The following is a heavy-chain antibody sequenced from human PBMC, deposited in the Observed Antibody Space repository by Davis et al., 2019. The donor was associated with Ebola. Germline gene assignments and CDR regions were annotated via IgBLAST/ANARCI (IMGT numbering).Heavy chain of an antibody. V-gene: IGHV3-30*18. J-gene: IGHJ4*02. Sequence: PGGSLRLSCAASGFTFSSYGMHWVRQAPGKGLEWVAVISNDGSEMYYADSVKGRFTISRENTKNTLYLQLNSLTSEDTAVYYCAKETHRYCSGGTCYSFDHWGQGTLVTVSS. D-gene: IGHD2-15*01. CDR3: AKETHRYCSGGTCYSFDH. CDR1: GFTFSSYG. CDR2: ISNDGSEM.